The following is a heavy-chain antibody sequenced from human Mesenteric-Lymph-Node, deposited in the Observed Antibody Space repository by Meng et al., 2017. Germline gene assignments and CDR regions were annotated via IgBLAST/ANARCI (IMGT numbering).Heavy chain of an antibody. CDR1: GGSFSGYY. Sequence: GQRQQWGAGLFEPSETLSLTCAVYGGSFSGYYWSWIRQPPGKGLEWIGEINHSGSTNYNPSLKSRVTISVDTSKNQFSLKLSSVTAADTAVYYCATRGGDDYGDYRNWFDPWGQGTLVTVSS. V-gene: IGHV4-34*01. D-gene: IGHD4-17*01. CDR2: INHSGST. CDR3: ATRGGDDYGDYRNWFDP. J-gene: IGHJ5*02.